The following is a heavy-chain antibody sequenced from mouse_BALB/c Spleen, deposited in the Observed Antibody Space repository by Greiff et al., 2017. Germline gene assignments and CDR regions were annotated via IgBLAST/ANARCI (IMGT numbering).Heavy chain of an antibody. CDR3: ARDPYIYYGNYVTY. J-gene: IGHJ3*01. Sequence: ESGPGLVKPSQSLSLTCSVTGYSITSGYYWNWIRQFPGNKLEWMGYISYDGSNNYNPSLKNRISITRDTSKNQFFLKLNSVTTEDTATYYCARDPYIYYGNYVTYWGQGTLVTVSA. V-gene: IGHV3-6*02. CDR1: GYSITSGYY. D-gene: IGHD2-1*01. CDR2: ISYDGSN.